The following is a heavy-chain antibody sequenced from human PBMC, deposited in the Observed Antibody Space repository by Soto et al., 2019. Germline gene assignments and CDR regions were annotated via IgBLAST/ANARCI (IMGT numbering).Heavy chain of an antibody. CDR3: ATHLGQRFSYSSGWYPYDY. Sequence: EVQLVQSGAEVKKPGESLKISCKGSGYSFTSYWIGWVRQMPGKGLEWMGIIYPGDSDTRYSPSFQGQVTISADKSISTAYLQWSSLKASDTAMYYCATHLGQRFSYSSGWYPYDYWGQGTLVTVSS. D-gene: IGHD6-19*01. CDR2: IYPGDSDT. J-gene: IGHJ4*02. CDR1: GYSFTSYW. V-gene: IGHV5-51*01.